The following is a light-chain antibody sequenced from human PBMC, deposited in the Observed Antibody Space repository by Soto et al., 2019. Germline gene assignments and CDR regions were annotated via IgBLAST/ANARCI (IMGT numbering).Light chain of an antibody. CDR3: QQYGSSLT. CDR2: DAS. J-gene: IGKJ4*01. V-gene: IGKV3-20*01. Sequence: EIVLIQSPATLSLSPGERATLSCRASQSVGSYLAWYQHKPGQAPRLLISDASNRATGIPARFSGSGSETDFTLTISRLEPEDFAVYYCQQYGSSLTFGGGTKVDIK. CDR1: QSVGSY.